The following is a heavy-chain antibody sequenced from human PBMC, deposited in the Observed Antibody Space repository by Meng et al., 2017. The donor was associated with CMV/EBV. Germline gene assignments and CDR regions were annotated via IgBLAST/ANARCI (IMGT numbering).Heavy chain of an antibody. D-gene: IGHD6-19*01. J-gene: IGHJ6*02. CDR1: GYTFTGYY. CDR3: AREQYSSGPNPPRGYYYYYGMDV. Sequence: ASVKVSCKASGYTFTGYYMHWVRQAPGQGLEWMGWINPNSGGTNYAQKFQGRVTMTRDTSTSTVYMELSSLRSEDTAVYYCAREQYSSGPNPPRGYYYYYGMDVWGQGTTVTVSS. V-gene: IGHV1-2*02. CDR2: INPNSGGT.